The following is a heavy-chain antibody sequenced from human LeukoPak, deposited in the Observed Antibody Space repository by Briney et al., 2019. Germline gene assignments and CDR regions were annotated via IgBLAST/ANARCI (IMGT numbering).Heavy chain of an antibody. Sequence: ASVKVSCKASGFTFTAYHMHWVRQAPGQGLEWMGWINPNSGGTNYAQKFQGRVTMTRDTSISTAYMELSGLRTDDTAVYYCARGPHWDPHFDYWGQGTLVTVSS. J-gene: IGHJ4*02. CDR2: INPNSGGT. D-gene: IGHD7-27*01. CDR3: ARGPHWDPHFDY. V-gene: IGHV1-2*02. CDR1: GFTFTAYH.